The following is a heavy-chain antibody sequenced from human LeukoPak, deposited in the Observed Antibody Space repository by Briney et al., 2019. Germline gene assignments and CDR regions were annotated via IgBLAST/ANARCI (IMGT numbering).Heavy chain of an antibody. D-gene: IGHD3-22*01. CDR1: GLTVSGKY. CDR3: ARITTYYNTHVGYFDY. CDR2: MYSGGNT. V-gene: IGHV3-53*01. J-gene: IGHJ4*02. Sequence: GGSLSLSCAVSGLTVSGKYMSWVRQAPGKGLEWVSTMYSGGNTYYADSVKGRFTISRDNSKQTLYLQMNSLRADYTPLYYRARITTYYNTHVGYFDYWGQGTLVTVSS.